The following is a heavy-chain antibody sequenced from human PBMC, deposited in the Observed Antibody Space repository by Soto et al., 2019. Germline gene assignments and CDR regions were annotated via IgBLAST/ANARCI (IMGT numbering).Heavy chain of an antibody. V-gene: IGHV4-4*02. J-gene: IGHJ4*02. D-gene: IGHD3-16*01. CDR3: ARHWALGPPPDY. CDR1: GGSISSSNW. Sequence: PSETLSLTCAVSGGSISSSNWWSWVRQSPGKGLEWIGEIYHSGSTNYNPSLKSRVTISVDKSKNQFSLKLSSVTAADTAVYYCARHWALGPPPDYWGQGTLVTVSS. CDR2: IYHSGST.